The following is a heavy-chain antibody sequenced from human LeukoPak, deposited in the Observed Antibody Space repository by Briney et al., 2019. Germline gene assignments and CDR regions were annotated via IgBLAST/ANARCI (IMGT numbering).Heavy chain of an antibody. Sequence: RGSLSLSCAASGFTFSIYAMSWVRQAPGKGLEWVSGISGTTDSTNYADSVKGRFTISRDNSKNTLYLQMNSLRVEDTAVNYCAKRPGSSGWYYFDYWGQGTLVTVSS. CDR3: AKRPGSSGWYYFDY. D-gene: IGHD6-19*01. V-gene: IGHV3-23*01. CDR2: ISGTTDST. CDR1: GFTFSIYA. J-gene: IGHJ4*02.